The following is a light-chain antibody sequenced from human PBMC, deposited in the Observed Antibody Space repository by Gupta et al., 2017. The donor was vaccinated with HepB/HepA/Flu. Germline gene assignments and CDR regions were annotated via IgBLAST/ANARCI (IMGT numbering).Light chain of an antibody. CDR2: GNC. CDR3: QSYDSSLSGSV. Sequence: QSVLTQPPSVSGAPGQRVTISCTGSSSNIGAGYDVPWYQQLPGTAPKLLIYGNCNWPSGVPDRFSGSKSGTSASLAITGLQAEDEADYYCQSYDSSLSGSVFGGGTKLTVL. J-gene: IGLJ3*02. V-gene: IGLV1-40*01. CDR1: SSNIGAGYD.